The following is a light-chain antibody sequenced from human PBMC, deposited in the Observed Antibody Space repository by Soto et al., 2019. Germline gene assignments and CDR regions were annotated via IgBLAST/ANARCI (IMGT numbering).Light chain of an antibody. CDR2: DTG. CDR1: TGTVTSIHY. Sequence: QAVVTQEPSLTVSPGGTVTLTCGSSTGTVTSIHYPYWFQQRPGQAPRTLTYDTGNKHSWTPARFSASLLGGQAALTLSGAQPEDEAEYFCSLYYSGTWVFGGGTKVTVL. CDR3: SLYYSGTWV. J-gene: IGLJ3*02. V-gene: IGLV7-46*01.